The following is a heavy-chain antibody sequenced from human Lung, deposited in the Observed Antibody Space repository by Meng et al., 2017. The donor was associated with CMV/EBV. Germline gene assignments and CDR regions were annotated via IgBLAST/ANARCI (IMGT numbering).Heavy chain of an antibody. D-gene: IGHD6-13*01. V-gene: IGHV2-5*01. CDR1: GFSLSISRLA. CDR3: AHARCSSFYYFNY. CDR2: IYWNDDK. Sequence: SGXXLVXPTQTLTLTCTFSGFSLSISRLAVGWIRQPPGKALACLGIIYWNDDKRYRPSLKSRLTITKDTSKNQVVLTMTNMDPADTATYYCAHARCSSFYYFNYXGQGXLVTVSS. J-gene: IGHJ4*02.